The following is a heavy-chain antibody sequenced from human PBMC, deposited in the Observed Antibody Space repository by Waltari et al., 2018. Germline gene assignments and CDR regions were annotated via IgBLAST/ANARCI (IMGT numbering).Heavy chain of an antibody. D-gene: IGHD3-10*01. CDR3: ARVSVSGAYYFDY. V-gene: IGHV3-72*01. CDR2: TRNKGKSDTT. CDR1: GFTFSDHY. Sequence: VQLVESGGGLVQPGGSLRLSCAASGFTFSDHYMDWIRQASGKGLEWVGRTRNKGKSDTTEYAPTVKGRLTISRDESKNSLYLQMNNLKTEDTAVYYCARVSVSGAYYFDYWGQGTLVSVSS. J-gene: IGHJ4*02.